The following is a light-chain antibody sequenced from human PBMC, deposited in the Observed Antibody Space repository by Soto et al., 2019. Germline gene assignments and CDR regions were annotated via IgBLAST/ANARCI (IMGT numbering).Light chain of an antibody. CDR1: QDISNY. Sequence: DIQMTQSPSSLSASVGDRVTITCQASQDISNYLNWYQQKPGKAPKLLIYDASNLETGVPSRFSGSGSGTDFTFTISSLQPEDIATYYCQQYDNLRGLTLGGGTKVDIK. J-gene: IGKJ4*01. CDR2: DAS. CDR3: QQYDNLRGLT. V-gene: IGKV1-33*01.